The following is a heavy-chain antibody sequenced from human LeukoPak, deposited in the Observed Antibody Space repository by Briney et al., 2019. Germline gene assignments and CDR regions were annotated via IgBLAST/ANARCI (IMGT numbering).Heavy chain of an antibody. CDR1: GFIFDDHG. CDR2: ISGSGDST. Sequence: GGSLRLSCAASGFIFDDHGMSWVRQAPGKGLEWVSAISGSGDSTYYADSVKGRFTISRDNSKNTLYLQMNSLRAEDTAIYYCAKLSPTTLYDSRGWFDPWGQGTLVTVSS. J-gene: IGHJ5*02. D-gene: IGHD3-3*01. CDR3: AKLSPTTLYDSRGWFDP. V-gene: IGHV3-23*01.